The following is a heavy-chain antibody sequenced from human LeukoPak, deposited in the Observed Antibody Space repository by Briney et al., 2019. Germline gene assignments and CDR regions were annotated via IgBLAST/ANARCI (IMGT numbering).Heavy chain of an antibody. D-gene: IGHD5-18*01. Sequence: PETLSLTCTVSGGSISSYYWSWIRQPPGKGLEWIGYIYYSGSTNYNPSLKSRVTISVDTSKNQFSLKVNSVTAADTAVYYCARGELWLDYWGQGTLVTVSS. J-gene: IGHJ4*02. CDR1: GGSISSYY. V-gene: IGHV4-59*12. CDR2: IYYSGST. CDR3: ARGELWLDY.